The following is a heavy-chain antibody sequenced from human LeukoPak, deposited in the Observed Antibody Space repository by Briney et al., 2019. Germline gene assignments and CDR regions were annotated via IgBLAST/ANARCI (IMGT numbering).Heavy chain of an antibody. Sequence: QPWGSLRLSCAASGFTFSSYGMHWVRQAPGKGLEWVAVISYDGSNKYYADSVKGRFTISRDNSKNTLYLQMNSLRAEDTAVYYCARSDRQWLVRSYYFDYWGQGTLVTVSS. CDR3: ARSDRQWLVRSYYFDY. CDR2: ISYDGSNK. V-gene: IGHV3-30*03. CDR1: GFTFSSYG. D-gene: IGHD6-19*01. J-gene: IGHJ4*02.